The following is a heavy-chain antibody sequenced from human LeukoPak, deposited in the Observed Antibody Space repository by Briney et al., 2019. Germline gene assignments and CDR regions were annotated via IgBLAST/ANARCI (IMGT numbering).Heavy chain of an antibody. V-gene: IGHV3-9*01. D-gene: IGHD3-16*01. CDR1: GFTFDDYA. CDR3: AKDSTGGWDYFDY. CDR2: ISWNSGSI. Sequence: GRSLRLSCAASGFTFDDYAMHWVRQAPGKGLEGVSGISWNSGSIVYADSVKGRFTISRDNAKNSLYLQMNSLRAEDTALYYCAKDSTGGWDYFDYWGQGTLVTVSS. J-gene: IGHJ4*02.